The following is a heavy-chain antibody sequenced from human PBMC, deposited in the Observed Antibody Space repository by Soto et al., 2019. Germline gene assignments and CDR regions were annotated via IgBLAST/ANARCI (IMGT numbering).Heavy chain of an antibody. V-gene: IGHV3-33*01. CDR2: IWYDGSNK. Sequence: QVQLVESGGGVVQTGRSLRLSCAASGFTFSSYGMHWVRQAPGKGLEWVAVIWYDGSNKYYADSVKGRFTISRDNSKNTLYLEMNSLRAEDTAVYYCARDYDSSGYPRYYFDDWGQGTLVTVSS. CDR3: ARDYDSSGYPRYYFDD. CDR1: GFTFSSYG. D-gene: IGHD3-22*01. J-gene: IGHJ4*02.